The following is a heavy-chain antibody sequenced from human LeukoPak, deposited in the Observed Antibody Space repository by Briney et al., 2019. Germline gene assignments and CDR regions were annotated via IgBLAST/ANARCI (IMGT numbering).Heavy chain of an antibody. Sequence: ASVKVSCKASGYTFTSNPMYWVRQAPGQRLEWMGWISAGNGNTKYSQNFQGRVTFISNTSATTAFMELSSLRSEDAAVYYCARDSGSGSNDYWGQGTLVAVSS. CDR2: ISAGNGNT. CDR1: GYTFTSNP. CDR3: ARDSGSGSNDY. D-gene: IGHD1-26*01. V-gene: IGHV1-3*01. J-gene: IGHJ4*02.